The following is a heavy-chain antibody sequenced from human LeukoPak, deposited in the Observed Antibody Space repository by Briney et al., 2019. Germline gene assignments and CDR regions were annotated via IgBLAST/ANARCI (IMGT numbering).Heavy chain of an antibody. CDR2: IYYSGST. V-gene: IGHV4-59*01. CDR3: ARDRREHYYYYYMDV. CDR1: GVSISSYY. D-gene: IGHD5-24*01. J-gene: IGHJ6*03. Sequence: SETLSLTCTVSGVSISSYYWSWIRQPPGKGLEWIGYIYYSGSTNYNPSLRSRVTISVDTSKSQFSLKLSSVTAADTAVYYCARDRREHYYYYYMDVWGKGTTVTVSS.